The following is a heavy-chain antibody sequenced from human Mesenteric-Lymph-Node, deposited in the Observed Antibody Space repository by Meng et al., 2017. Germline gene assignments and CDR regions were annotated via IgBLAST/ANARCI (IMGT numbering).Heavy chain of an antibody. CDR3: ARLGGGVGATDSFDF. J-gene: IGHJ3*01. D-gene: IGHD1-26*01. V-gene: IGHV3-72*01. CDR2: IRNKANSYTT. Sequence: GESLKISCAASGFSFSDHHMDWVRQAPGKGLEWVGRIRNKANSYTTESAASVKGRFIISRDDSKNSLYLQMNSLKTEDTAVYYCARLGGGVGATDSFDFWGQGTVVTVSS. CDR1: GFSFSDHH.